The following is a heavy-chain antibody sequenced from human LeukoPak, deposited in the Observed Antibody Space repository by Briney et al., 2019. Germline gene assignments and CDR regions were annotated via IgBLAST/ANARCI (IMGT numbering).Heavy chain of an antibody. V-gene: IGHV1-2*02. CDR1: GGTFSNYA. CDR3: AKDPSYGQLWEAY. CDR2: INPNSGGT. J-gene: IGHJ4*02. Sequence: ASVKVSCKASGGTFSNYAISWVRQAPGQGLEWMGWINPNSGGTNYAQKFQGRVTMTRDTSISTAYMELSRLRSDDTAVYYCAKDPSYGQLWEAYWGQGTLVTVSS. D-gene: IGHD5-18*01.